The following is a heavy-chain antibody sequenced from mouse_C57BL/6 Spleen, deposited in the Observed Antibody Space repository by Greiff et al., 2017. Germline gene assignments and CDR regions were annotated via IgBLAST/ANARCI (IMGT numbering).Heavy chain of an antibody. CDR3: ATSSGYEDYFDY. V-gene: IGHV1-85*01. Sequence: QVQLQQSGPELVKPGASVKLSCKASGYTFTSYDINWVKQRPGQGLAWIGWIYPRASRTKYNEKFKGKATLTVDTSSSTSYMELHSLTSEYSAVYFCATSSGYEDYFDYWGQGTTLTVSS. CDR1: GYTFTSYD. J-gene: IGHJ2*01. D-gene: IGHD3-2*02. CDR2: IYPRASRT.